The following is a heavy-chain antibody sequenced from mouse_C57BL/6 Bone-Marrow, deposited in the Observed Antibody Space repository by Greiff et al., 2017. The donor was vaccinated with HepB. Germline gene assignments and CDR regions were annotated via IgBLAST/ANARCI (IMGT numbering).Heavy chain of an antibody. CDR2: ISSGGSYT. V-gene: IGHV5-6*01. CDR1: GFTFSSYG. J-gene: IGHJ4*01. CDR3: ARHDKAMDY. Sequence: EVKLQESGGDLVKPGGSLKLSCAASGFTFSSYGMSWVRQTPDKRLEWVATISSGGSYTYYPDSVKGRFTISRDNAKNTLYLQMSSLKSEDTAMYYCARHDKAMDYWGQGTSVTVSS.